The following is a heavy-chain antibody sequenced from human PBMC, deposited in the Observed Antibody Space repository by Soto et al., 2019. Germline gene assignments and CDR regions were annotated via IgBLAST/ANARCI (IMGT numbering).Heavy chain of an antibody. CDR1: GYTFITYG. J-gene: IGHJ6*02. Sequence: QVQLVQSGAEVKKPGASVKVSCKASGYTFITYGISWVRQAPGQGLEWMGWISSYNGNTNYAQKLQGRVTMTPDTSTTPAYMELRSLRYDDTAVYYCARNRPTSSIRARDYYYAMDVWGQGTTVTVSS. CDR2: ISSYNGNT. CDR3: ARNRPTSSIRARDYYYAMDV. V-gene: IGHV1-18*01. D-gene: IGHD6-6*01.